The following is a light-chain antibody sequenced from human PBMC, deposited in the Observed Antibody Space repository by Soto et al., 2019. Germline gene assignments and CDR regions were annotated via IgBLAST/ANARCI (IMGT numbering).Light chain of an antibody. CDR2: AAS. V-gene: IGKV1-8*01. Sequence: AIRMTQSPSSFSASTGDRVTITCRASQDISSYLAWYQQKPGKAPKVLIYAASTLQSGVPSRFSCSGSGTDFTLTISGLQSEDFATYYCQQYHTYPPLTFGGGTKVEIK. CDR3: QQYHTYPPLT. CDR1: QDISSY. J-gene: IGKJ4*01.